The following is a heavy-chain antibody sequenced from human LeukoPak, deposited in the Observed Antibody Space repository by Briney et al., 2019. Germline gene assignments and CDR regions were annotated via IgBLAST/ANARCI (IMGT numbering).Heavy chain of an antibody. Sequence: PGGSLRLSCAASGFTFSSYAMSWVRQAPGKGLEWVSAISGSGGTTYYADSVKGRFTISRDNSKNTLYLQMNSLRAEDMAVYYCAKVGSGSREYYFDYWGQGTLVTVSS. CDR3: AKVGSGSREYYFDY. D-gene: IGHD3-22*01. V-gene: IGHV3-23*01. CDR2: ISGSGGTT. CDR1: GFTFSSYA. J-gene: IGHJ4*02.